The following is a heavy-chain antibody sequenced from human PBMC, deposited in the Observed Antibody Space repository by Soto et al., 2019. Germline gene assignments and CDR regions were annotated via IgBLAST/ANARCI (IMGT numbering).Heavy chain of an antibody. CDR3: ARAVAGTSILDS. CDR1: GGTFSTST. CDR2: TIPIVDRA. D-gene: IGHD6-19*01. Sequence: QVQLVQSGAEVKKPGSSVKISCQASGGTFSTSTISWVRQAPGQGLEWMGRTIPIVDRAIYAQNCQGRVTMTADKSTNTVYMEMFSLRSDDTAVYYCARAVAGTSILDSWGQGTLVTVSS. J-gene: IGHJ4*02. V-gene: IGHV1-69*08.